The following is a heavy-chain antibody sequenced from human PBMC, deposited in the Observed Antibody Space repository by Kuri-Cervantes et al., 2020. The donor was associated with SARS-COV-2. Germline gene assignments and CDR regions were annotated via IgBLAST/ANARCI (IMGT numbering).Heavy chain of an antibody. V-gene: IGHV3-64D*06. CDR3: VGGRGYDSSGYYYGMDV. CDR1: GFTFSGYA. CDR2: ISSNGGST. Sequence: GESLKISCAASGFTFSGYAMHWVRQAPGKGLEYVSAISSNGGSTYYADSVKGRFTISRDNSKNTLYLQMSSLRAEDTAVYYCVGGRGYDSSGYYYGMDVWGQGTTVTVSS. D-gene: IGHD3-22*01. J-gene: IGHJ6*02.